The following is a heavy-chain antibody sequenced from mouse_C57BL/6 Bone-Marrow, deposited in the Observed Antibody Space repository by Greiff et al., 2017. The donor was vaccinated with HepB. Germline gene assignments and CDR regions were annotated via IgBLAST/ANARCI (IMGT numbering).Heavy chain of an antibody. D-gene: IGHD1-1*01. CDR1: GYTFTSYW. J-gene: IGHJ3*01. V-gene: IGHV1-69*01. CDR3: ARYGSGPFAY. Sequence: QVQLKQPGAELVMPGASVKLSCKASGYTFTSYWMHWVKQRPGQGLEWIGEIDPSDSYTNYNQKFKGKSTLTVDKSSSTAYMQLSSLTSEDSAVYYCARYGSGPFAYWGQGTLVTVSA. CDR2: IDPSDSYT.